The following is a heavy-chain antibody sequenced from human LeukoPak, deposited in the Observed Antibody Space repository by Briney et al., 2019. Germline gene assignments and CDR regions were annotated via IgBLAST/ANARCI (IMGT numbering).Heavy chain of an antibody. CDR2: ISWNSGNI. Sequence: PGGSLRLSCAASRFTFDDYAMHWVRQAPGKGLEWVPGISWNSGNIGYADSVKGRFTISRDNAKNSLYLQMNSLRAEDTALYYCAKDMGTTGTRSCAFDIWGQGTMVTVSS. CDR3: AKDMGTTGTRSCAFDI. V-gene: IGHV3-9*01. J-gene: IGHJ3*02. D-gene: IGHD1-1*01. CDR1: RFTFDDYA.